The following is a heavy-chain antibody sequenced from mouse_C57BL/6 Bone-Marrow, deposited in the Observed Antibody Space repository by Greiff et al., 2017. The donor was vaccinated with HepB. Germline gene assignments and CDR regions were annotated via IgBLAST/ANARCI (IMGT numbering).Heavy chain of an antibody. CDR3: ARHTGYDFDY. D-gene: IGHD2-2*01. J-gene: IGHJ2*01. Sequence: VHVKQSGGDLVKPGGSLKLSCAASGFTFSSYGMSWVRQTPDKRLEWVATISSGGSYTYYPDSVKGRFTISRDNAKNTLYLQMSSLKSEDTAMYYCARHTGYDFDYWGQGTTLTVSS. CDR1: GFTFSSYG. CDR2: ISSGGSYT. V-gene: IGHV5-6*01.